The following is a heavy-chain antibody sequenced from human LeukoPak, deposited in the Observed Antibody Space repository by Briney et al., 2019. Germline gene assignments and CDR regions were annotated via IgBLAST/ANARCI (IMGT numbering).Heavy chain of an antibody. CDR3: ARVLLWFGDPVGYFDY. D-gene: IGHD3-10*01. CDR1: GYTFTGYY. V-gene: IGHV1-69*06. CDR2: IIPIFGTA. J-gene: IGHJ4*02. Sequence: ASVKVSCKASGYTFTGYYMHWVRQAPGQGLEWMGGIIPIFGTANYAQKFQGRVTITADKSTSTAYMELSSLRSEDTAVYYCARVLLWFGDPVGYFDYWGQGTLVTVSS.